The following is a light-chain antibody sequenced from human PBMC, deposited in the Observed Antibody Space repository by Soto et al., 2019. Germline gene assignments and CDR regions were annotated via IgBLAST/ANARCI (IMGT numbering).Light chain of an antibody. V-gene: IGLV2-14*01. CDR3: SSHTSGSTRV. J-gene: IGLJ1*01. Sequence: QSVLTQPASVSGCPGQSIAISCTGTSSDVGGYDYVPWYQQHPDKAPKLMIYEVTKRPSGVSNRFSGSKSGNTASLTISGLQPEDEADYYCSSHTSGSTRVFGSGTKVTV. CDR2: EVT. CDR1: SSDVGGYDY.